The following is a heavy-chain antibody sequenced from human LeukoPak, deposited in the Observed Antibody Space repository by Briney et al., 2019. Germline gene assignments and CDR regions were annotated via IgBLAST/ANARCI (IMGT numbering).Heavy chain of an antibody. V-gene: IGHV3-30*18. D-gene: IGHD3-10*01. CDR1: GFTVSSNY. Sequence: GGSLRLSCAASGFTVSSNYMSWVRQAPGKGLEWVAVISYDGTNKSYVDSLRGRFTISRDNSKNTLYLQMDSLRAGDTAVYYCAKDGYYGSGTFPDYWGQGTLVTVSS. CDR3: AKDGYYGSGTFPDY. CDR2: ISYDGTNK. J-gene: IGHJ4*02.